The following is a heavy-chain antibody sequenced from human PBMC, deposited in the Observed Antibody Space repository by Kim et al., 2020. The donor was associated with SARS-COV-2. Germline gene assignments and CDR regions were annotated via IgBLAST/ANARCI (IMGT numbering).Heavy chain of an antibody. V-gene: IGHV3-11*05. CDR2: ISSSSSYT. J-gene: IGHJ3*02. CDR3: ARVSESEPVTIFRVVIISAFDI. Sequence: GGSLRLSCAASGFTFSDYYMSWIRQAPGKGLEWVSYISSSSSYTNYADSVKGRFTISRDNAKNSLYLQMNSLRAEDTAVYYCARVSESEPVTIFRVVIISAFDIWGQGTMVTVSS. D-gene: IGHD3-3*01. CDR1: GFTFSDYY.